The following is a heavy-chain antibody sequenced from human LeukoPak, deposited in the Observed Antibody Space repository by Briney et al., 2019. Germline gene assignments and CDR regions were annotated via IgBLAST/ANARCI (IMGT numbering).Heavy chain of an antibody. CDR2: ISSSGSTI. Sequence: GGSLRLSCAASGFTFSSYEMNWVRQAPGKGLEWVSYISSSGSTIYYADSVKGRFTISRDNAKNSLYLQMNSLRAEDTAVYYCARGSYYDSSGDLDYWGQGTLVTVSS. CDR1: GFTFSSYE. J-gene: IGHJ4*02. CDR3: ARGSYYDSSGDLDY. D-gene: IGHD3-22*01. V-gene: IGHV3-48*03.